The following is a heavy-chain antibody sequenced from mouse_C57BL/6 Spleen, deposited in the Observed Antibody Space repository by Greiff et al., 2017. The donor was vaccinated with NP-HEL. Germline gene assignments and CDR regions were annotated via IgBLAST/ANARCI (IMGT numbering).Heavy chain of an antibody. D-gene: IGHD2-2*01. J-gene: IGHJ3*01. Sequence: EVQVVESGGGLVKPGGSLKLSCAASGFTFSSYAMSWVRQTPEKRLEWVATISDGGSYTYYPDNVKGRFTISRDNAKNNLYLQMSHLKSEDTAMYYCARERVTMGFAYWGQGTLVTVSA. CDR1: GFTFSSYA. V-gene: IGHV5-4*01. CDR3: ARERVTMGFAY. CDR2: ISDGGSYT.